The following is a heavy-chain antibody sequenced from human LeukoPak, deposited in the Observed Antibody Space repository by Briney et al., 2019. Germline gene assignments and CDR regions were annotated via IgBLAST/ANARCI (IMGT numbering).Heavy chain of an antibody. J-gene: IGHJ4*02. V-gene: IGHV3-23*01. CDR3: AKATSGGQWLVRPFDY. Sequence: GGSLRLSCAVSGFTLSNYAMSWVRQAPGKGLEWVSAISSSGVYTYYADSVKGRFTVSRDNSKKTLYLQMNSLRAGDTAVYYCAKATSGGQWLVRPFDYWGQGTLVTVSS. CDR2: ISSSGVYT. CDR1: GFTLSNYA. D-gene: IGHD6-19*01.